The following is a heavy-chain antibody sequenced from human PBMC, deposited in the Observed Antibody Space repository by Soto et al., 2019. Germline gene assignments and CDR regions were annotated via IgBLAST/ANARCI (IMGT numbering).Heavy chain of an antibody. V-gene: IGHV5-51*01. CDR1: GYSFTSYW. CDR2: IYPGDSDT. CDR3: ARRLRYFDWAVTAGREYYGMDV. J-gene: IGHJ6*02. D-gene: IGHD3-9*01. Sequence: GESLKISCKGSGYSFTSYWIGWVRQMPGKGLEWMGIIYPGDSDTRYSPSFQGQVTISADKSISTAYLQWSSLKASDTAMYYCARRLRYFDWAVTAGREYYGMDVWGQGTTVTVSS.